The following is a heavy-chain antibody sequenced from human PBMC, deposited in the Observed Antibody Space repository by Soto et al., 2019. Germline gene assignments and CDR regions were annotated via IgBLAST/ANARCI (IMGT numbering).Heavy chain of an antibody. CDR2: ITYEGSHT. J-gene: IGHJ6*02. CDR1: GFDFSKYG. D-gene: IGHD6-19*01. Sequence: QVQLVQSGGGLVQPGRSLRLSCAASGFDFSKYGLHWVRQTPGKGLEWVAFITYEGSHTDPVDAVKGRFTVSRDNTKNMLYLEIDSLRPEDTAVYYCATDVTVAGAPFYNTGLDVWGQGTTVTVTS. CDR3: ATDVTVAGAPFYNTGLDV. V-gene: IGHV3-30*03.